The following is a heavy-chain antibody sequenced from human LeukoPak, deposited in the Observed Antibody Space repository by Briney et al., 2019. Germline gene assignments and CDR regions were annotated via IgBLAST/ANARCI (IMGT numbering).Heavy chain of an antibody. CDR3: ARDFAAAAALIEGNAFDI. V-gene: IGHV3-21*01. CDR2: ISSSSSYI. CDR1: GFTFSSYS. J-gene: IGHJ3*02. Sequence: PGGSLRLSCAASGFTFSSYSMNWVRQAPGKGLEWVSSISSSSSYIYYADSVKGRFTISRDNAKNSLYLQMNSLRAEDTAVYYCARDFAAAAALIEGNAFDIWGQGTMVTVSS. D-gene: IGHD6-13*01.